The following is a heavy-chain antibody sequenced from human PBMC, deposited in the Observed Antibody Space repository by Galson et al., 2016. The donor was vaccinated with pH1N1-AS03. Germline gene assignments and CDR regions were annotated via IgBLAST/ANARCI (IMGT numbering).Heavy chain of an antibody. V-gene: IGHV3-48*02. Sequence: SLRLSCAASEFTFSFYHMSWVRQAPGKGLEWVSYINSRSDTIYYADSVRGRFTISRDNAKNSLFLQMSSLRDDDTAVYYCARDSGYGGTVDNWGQGALVTTSS. D-gene: IGHD5-12*01. CDR3: ARDSGYGGTVDN. J-gene: IGHJ4*02. CDR2: INSRSDTI. CDR1: EFTFSFYH.